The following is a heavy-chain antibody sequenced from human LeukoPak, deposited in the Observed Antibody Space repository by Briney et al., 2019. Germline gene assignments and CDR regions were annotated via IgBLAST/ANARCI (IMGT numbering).Heavy chain of an antibody. CDR1: GFTFSSYW. CDR2: ISSSSSYI. V-gene: IGHV3-21*01. CDR3: ARTDGAFSYFDY. Sequence: GGSLRLSCAASGFTFSSYWMSWVRQAPGKGLEWVSSISSSSSYIYYADSVKGRFTISRDNAKNSLYLQMNSLRAEDTAVYYCARTDGAFSYFDYWGQGTLVTVSS. J-gene: IGHJ4*02. D-gene: IGHD5-24*01.